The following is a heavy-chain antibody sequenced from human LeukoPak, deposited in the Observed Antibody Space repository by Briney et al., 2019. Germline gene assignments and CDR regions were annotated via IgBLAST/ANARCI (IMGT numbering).Heavy chain of an antibody. Sequence: GGSLRLSCAASGFTFSSYAMHWVRQAPGKGLEWVAVISYDGSNKYYADSVKGRFTISRDNSKNTLYLRMNSLRAEDTAVYYCARGTSHSRSRNDAFDIWGQGTMVTVSS. J-gene: IGHJ3*02. V-gene: IGHV3-30-3*01. D-gene: IGHD2-2*01. CDR2: ISYDGSNK. CDR3: ARGTSHSRSRNDAFDI. CDR1: GFTFSSYA.